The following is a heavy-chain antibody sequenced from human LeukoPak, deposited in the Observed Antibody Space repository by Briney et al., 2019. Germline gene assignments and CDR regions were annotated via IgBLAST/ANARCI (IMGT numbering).Heavy chain of an antibody. J-gene: IGHJ3*02. D-gene: IGHD1-26*01. Sequence: GGSLRLSCEASGFTVSSNYMSWVRQAPGKGLEWVSVIYSGGSTYHADSVKGRFTISRDNSKNTLYLQMNSLRDEDTAAYYCARIVAGGAFDIWGQGTMVTVSS. CDR1: GFTVSSNY. CDR3: ARIVAGGAFDI. V-gene: IGHV3-66*01. CDR2: IYSGGST.